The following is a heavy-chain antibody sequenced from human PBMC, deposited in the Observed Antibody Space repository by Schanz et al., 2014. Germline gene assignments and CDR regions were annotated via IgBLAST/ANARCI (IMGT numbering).Heavy chain of an antibody. CDR2: INGYNGHT. CDR1: GYTFTSDS. CDR3: ARDFSAYVGNYFDY. D-gene: IGHD5-12*01. J-gene: IGHJ4*02. V-gene: IGHV1-18*04. Sequence: QVQLLQSGAEVKKPGASVKVSCKASGYTFTSDSMHWVRQAPGQGLEWMGWINGYNGHTLYAQKFQGRVTMTTDTSTSTSYMELTSLRFDDTAVYYCARDFSAYVGNYFDYWGQGTLVTVSS.